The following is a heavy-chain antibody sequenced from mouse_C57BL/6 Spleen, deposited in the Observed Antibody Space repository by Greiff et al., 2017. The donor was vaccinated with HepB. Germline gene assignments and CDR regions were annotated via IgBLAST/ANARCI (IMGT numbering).Heavy chain of an antibody. V-gene: IGHV1-62-2*01. Sequence: VQLVESGAELVKPGASVKLSCKASGYTFTEYTIHWVKQRSGQGLEWIGWFYPGSGSIKYNEKFKDKATLTADKSSSTVYMELSRLTSEDSAVYFCARHGLYYDYDGYAMDYWGQGTSVTVSS. CDR2: FYPGSGSI. CDR1: GYTFTEYT. D-gene: IGHD2-4*01. J-gene: IGHJ4*01. CDR3: ARHGLYYDYDGYAMDY.